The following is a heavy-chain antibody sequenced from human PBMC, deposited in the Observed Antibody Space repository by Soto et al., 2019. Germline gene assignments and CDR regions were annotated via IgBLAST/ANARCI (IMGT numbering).Heavy chain of an antibody. Sequence: EVQLLESGGGLVQPGGSLRLSCAASGFTFTSHALSWVRQAPGRGLERVAAISGGGDRTEFADSVKGRLVISRDNSQNTIYLQLNSLRVEDTAVYYCAKSGRWYLGDYFDYWGQGTLVTVSS. V-gene: IGHV3-23*01. CDR2: ISGGGDRT. D-gene: IGHD6-13*01. CDR3: AKSGRWYLGDYFDY. CDR1: GFTFTSHA. J-gene: IGHJ4*02.